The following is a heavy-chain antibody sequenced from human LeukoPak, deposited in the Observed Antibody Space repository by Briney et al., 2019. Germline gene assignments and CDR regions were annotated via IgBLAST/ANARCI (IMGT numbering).Heavy chain of an antibody. CDR1: GFIFTNYF. CDR2: IKHDGSEK. D-gene: IGHD3-3*01. V-gene: IGHV3-7*01. CDR3: ATDRGWRTSGYYLYYFEY. J-gene: IGHJ4*02. Sequence: GGSLRLSCAASGFIFTNYFMSWVRRAPGKGLEWVASIKHDGSEKYYVDSVRGRFTISRDNTMNSLYLQMSSLRAEDTAVYYCATDRGWRTSGYYLYYFEYWGQGTLVTYSS.